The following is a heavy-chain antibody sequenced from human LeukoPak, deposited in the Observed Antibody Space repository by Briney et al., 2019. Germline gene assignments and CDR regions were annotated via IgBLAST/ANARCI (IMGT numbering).Heavy chain of an antibody. D-gene: IGHD2-15*01. CDR1: GFTFSSYG. Sequence: PGGSLRLSCAASGFTFSSYGMHWVRQAPGKGLEGVAFIRYDGSNKYYADSVKGRFTISRDNSKNTLFLQMNSLRAEDTAVYYCAKDLGYCGVGSCTTIDYWGQGTLVTVSS. J-gene: IGHJ4*02. V-gene: IGHV3-30*02. CDR3: AKDLGYCGVGSCTTIDY. CDR2: IRYDGSNK.